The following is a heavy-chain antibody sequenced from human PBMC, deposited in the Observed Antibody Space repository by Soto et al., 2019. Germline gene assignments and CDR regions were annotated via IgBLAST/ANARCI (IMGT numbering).Heavy chain of an antibody. V-gene: IGHV3-23*01. D-gene: IGHD2-15*01. J-gene: IGHJ4*02. CDR3: AKVWCSGGSCYTKGAFDY. CDR1: GFTFSSYA. Sequence: GSLRLSCAASGFTFSSYAMSWVRQAPGKGLEWVSAISGSGGSTYYADSVKGRFTISRDNSKNTLYLQMNSLRAEDTAVYYCAKVWCSGGSCYTKGAFDYWGQGTLVTVSS. CDR2: ISGSGGST.